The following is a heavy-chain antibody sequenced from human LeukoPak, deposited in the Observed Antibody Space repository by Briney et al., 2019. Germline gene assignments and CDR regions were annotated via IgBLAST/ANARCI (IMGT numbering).Heavy chain of an antibody. J-gene: IGHJ4*02. D-gene: IGHD6-13*01. V-gene: IGHV3-21*01. Sequence: GGSLRLSCAASGFTFGSYSMNWVRQAPGKGLEWVSSISSSSSYIYYADSVKCRFTISRDNAQHSLYLQVNSLRAEDKAVYYWARDETEQQLAYDYWGQGTLVTAPS. CDR2: ISSSSSYI. CDR3: ARDETEQQLAYDY. CDR1: GFTFGSYS.